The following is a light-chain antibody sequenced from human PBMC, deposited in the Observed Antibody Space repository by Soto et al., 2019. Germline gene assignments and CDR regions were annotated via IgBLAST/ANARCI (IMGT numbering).Light chain of an antibody. CDR2: DVT. CDR1: SSDVGAYKF. Sequence: QSVLTQPPSASGSPGQSVTISCTGTSSDVGAYKFVSWYQQNPGKAPKLIIYDVTKRPTGVPDRFSGSKSGNTASLTVSGLQAEDEADYYFSSYAGNSNYVFGSGTKVTVL. CDR3: SSYAGNSNYV. J-gene: IGLJ1*01. V-gene: IGLV2-8*01.